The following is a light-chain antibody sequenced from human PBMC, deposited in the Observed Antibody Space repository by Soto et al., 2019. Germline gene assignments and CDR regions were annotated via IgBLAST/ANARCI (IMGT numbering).Light chain of an antibody. Sequence: QAVVTQPPSSSGTPGQRVTISCSGSSSNIGSNYVYWYQQLPGTAPKLLIYRNNQRPSGVPDRFSGSKSGTSASLAISGLRSEDEAEYYCAAWDDSLSGHWVFGGGTQLTVL. CDR1: SSNIGSNY. CDR2: RNN. J-gene: IGLJ3*02. V-gene: IGLV1-47*01. CDR3: AAWDDSLSGHWV.